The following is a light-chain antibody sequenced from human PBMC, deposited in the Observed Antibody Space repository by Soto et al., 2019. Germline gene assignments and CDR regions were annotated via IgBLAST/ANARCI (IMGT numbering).Light chain of an antibody. CDR2: GAS. CDR3: QQRSNWPSIT. J-gene: IGKJ5*01. CDR1: QSVSSN. V-gene: IGKV3-15*01. Sequence: EIVMTQSPATLSVSPGERATLSCRASQSVSSNLAWYQQKPGQAPRLLIYGASTRATGIPARFGGGGSGTEFTLTISSLQSEDFAVYYCQQRSNWPSITFGQGTRLEIK.